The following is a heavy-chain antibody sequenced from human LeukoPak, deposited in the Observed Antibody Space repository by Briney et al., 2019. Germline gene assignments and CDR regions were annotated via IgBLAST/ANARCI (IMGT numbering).Heavy chain of an antibody. CDR3: ARDRATDREQNWFDP. D-gene: IGHD5-24*01. Sequence: ASVTLSCKASGYTFTNYGISWVRHAPGQGLEWMGWISDYDGNTNYAQKLQGRVTMTTDTSTNTAYMELRSLRSDDTAVYYCARDRATDREQNWFDPWGQGTLVTVSS. CDR1: GYTFTNYG. J-gene: IGHJ5*02. CDR2: ISDYDGNT. V-gene: IGHV1-18*01.